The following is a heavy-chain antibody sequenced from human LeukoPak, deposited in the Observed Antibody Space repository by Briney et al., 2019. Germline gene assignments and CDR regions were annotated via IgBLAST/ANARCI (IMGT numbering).Heavy chain of an antibody. J-gene: IGHJ5*02. CDR2: ISGSGGST. V-gene: IGHV3-23*01. Sequence: GGSLRLSCAASGFTFSSYAMSWVRQAPGKGLEWVSAISGSGGSTYYADSVKGRFTISRDNAKNSLYLQMNSLRAEDTAVYYCARDRGIPAARGVWFDPWGQGTLVTVSS. CDR1: GFTFSSYA. CDR3: ARDRGIPAARGVWFDP. D-gene: IGHD2-2*01.